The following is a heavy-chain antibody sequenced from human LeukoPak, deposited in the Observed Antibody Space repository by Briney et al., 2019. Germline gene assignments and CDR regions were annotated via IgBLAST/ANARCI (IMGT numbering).Heavy chain of an antibody. V-gene: IGHV4-39*07. J-gene: IGHJ2*01. Sequence: SETLSLTCTVSGGSISSSSYYWGWIRQPPGKGLEWIGSIYYSGSTNYNPSLKSRVTISVDTSKNQFSLKLSSVTAADTAVYYCAKTHFWYFDLWGRGTLVTVSS. CDR3: AKTHFWYFDL. CDR1: GGSISSSSYY. CDR2: IYYSGST.